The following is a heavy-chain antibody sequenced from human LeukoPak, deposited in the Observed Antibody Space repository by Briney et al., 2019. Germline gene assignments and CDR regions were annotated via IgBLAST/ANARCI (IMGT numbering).Heavy chain of an antibody. J-gene: IGHJ4*02. V-gene: IGHV1-18*01. CDR2: MSVYTGNT. CDR1: GYPFTDYG. CDR3: ARDPGVGPTVH. D-gene: IGHD1-26*01. Sequence: ASVKVSCKASGYPFTDYGISWVRQAPGEGLEWMGWMSVYTGNTKYAQKIQDRVRMTTDTSTSTAYMELRSLRSDDTAVYYCARDPGVGPTVHWGQGTLVTVSS.